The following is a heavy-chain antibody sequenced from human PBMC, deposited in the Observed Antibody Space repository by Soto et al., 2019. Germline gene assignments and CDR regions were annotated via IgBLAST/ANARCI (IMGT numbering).Heavy chain of an antibody. J-gene: IGHJ4*02. CDR2: IGPNSGDT. CDR3: GRGRSGELVVFY. CDR1: GYTFTGYY. Sequence: QVQLVQSGPGVKKSGASVKVSCKASGYTFTGYYIHWVRQAPGQGLEWMGEIGPNSGDTKYAQKFQGRVTMTRDTSISTVYMELSNLSPDDTAVYYCGRGRSGELVVFYWGQGTLVTVYS. D-gene: IGHD2-15*01. V-gene: IGHV1-2*02.